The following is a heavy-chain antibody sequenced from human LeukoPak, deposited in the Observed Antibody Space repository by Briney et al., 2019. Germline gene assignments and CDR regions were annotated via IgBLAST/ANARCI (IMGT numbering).Heavy chain of an antibody. CDR3: ARDWSRFLVVVPAFLDHYYYYGMDV. J-gene: IGHJ6*02. CDR1: GYTFTSYG. V-gene: IGHV1-18*01. CDR2: ISAYNGNT. Sequence: ASVKVSCKASGYTFTSYGISWVRQAPGQGLEWMGWISAYNGNTNYAQKLQGRVTMTTDTSTRTAYMELRSLRSDDTAVYYCARDWSRFLVVVPAFLDHYYYYGMDVWGQGTTVTVSS. D-gene: IGHD2-2*01.